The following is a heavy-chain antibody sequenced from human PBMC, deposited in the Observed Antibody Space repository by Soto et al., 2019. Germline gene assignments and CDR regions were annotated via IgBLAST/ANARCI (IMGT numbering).Heavy chain of an antibody. CDR3: AREEQLGPYYYYALDV. CDR2: IHSSGSA. D-gene: IGHD1-1*01. J-gene: IGHJ6*02. V-gene: IGHV4-4*07. Sequence: PSETLSLTCTVSDGSISNSYWSWIRQPAGKGLEWIGRIHSSGSAKYNPSLNSRVAMSVDTSKSQFSLEVSSLTAADTAVYYCAREEQLGPYYYYALDVWGQGTTVTVYS. CDR1: DGSISNSY.